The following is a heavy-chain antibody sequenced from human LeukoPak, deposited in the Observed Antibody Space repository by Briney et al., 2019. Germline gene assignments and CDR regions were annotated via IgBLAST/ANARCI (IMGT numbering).Heavy chain of an antibody. CDR1: GYTFTGYY. CDR2: INPNSGGT. Sequence: ASVKVSCKASGYTFTGYYMHWVRQAPGQGLEWMGWINPNSGGTNYAQRFQGRVTMTRDTSISTAYVELSRLRSDDTAVYYCARADSGSYYVWFDPWGQGTLVTVSS. D-gene: IGHD1-26*01. CDR3: ARADSGSYYVWFDP. J-gene: IGHJ5*02. V-gene: IGHV1-2*02.